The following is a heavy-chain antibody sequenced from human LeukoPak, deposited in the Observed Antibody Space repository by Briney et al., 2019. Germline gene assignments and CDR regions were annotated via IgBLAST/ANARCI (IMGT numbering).Heavy chain of an antibody. CDR2: IKQDGSEK. J-gene: IGHJ4*02. CDR3: AREAGTTWLDY. V-gene: IGHV3-7*01. D-gene: IGHD1-7*01. CDR1: GFTFSSYW. Sequence: QCGGSLRLSCAASGFTFSSYWMSWVRQAPGKGLEWVVNIKQDGSEKYYVDSVKGRFTISRDNAKNSLYLQTNSLRAEDTAVYYCAREAGTTWLDYWDQGTLVTVSS.